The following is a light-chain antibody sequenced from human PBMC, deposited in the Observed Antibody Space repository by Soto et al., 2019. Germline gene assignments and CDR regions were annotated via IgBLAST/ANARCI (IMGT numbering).Light chain of an antibody. J-gene: IGKJ4*01. CDR1: QSVSSKY. Sequence: EIVLTQSPGTLSLSPGERATLSCRASQSVSSKYLAWYQQKPGQAPRLLIYGASSRDTGIPDRFSGSGSVTDFTLTISSLEPDAWAVADEQQYGNSRLTSGGGTEVEIK. CDR3: QQYGNSRLT. V-gene: IGKV3-20*01. CDR2: GAS.